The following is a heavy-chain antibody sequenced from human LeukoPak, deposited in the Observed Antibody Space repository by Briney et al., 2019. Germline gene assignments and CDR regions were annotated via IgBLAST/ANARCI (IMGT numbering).Heavy chain of an antibody. V-gene: IGHV4-4*02. Sequence: PSGTMSLTCALSARSINSSNWWSWVRQPPGKGLEWIGEIYHSESTTYKPSLKSRVTLSVDKPKNQISLKLSSVTAADTAVYYCARLNLLRYCSSTSCYGGNWCDPWGQGTLVTVSS. CDR2: IYHSEST. CDR3: ARLNLLRYCSSTSCYGGNWCDP. D-gene: IGHD2-2*01. CDR1: ARSINSSNW. J-gene: IGHJ5*02.